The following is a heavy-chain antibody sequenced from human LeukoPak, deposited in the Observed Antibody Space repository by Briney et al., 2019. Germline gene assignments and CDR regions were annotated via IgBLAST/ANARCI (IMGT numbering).Heavy chain of an antibody. CDR3: ARSYCSSTRCYNIDY. D-gene: IGHD2-2*02. J-gene: IGHJ4*02. CDR2: ISYDASNK. Sequence: GGSLRLSCAASGFTFSSFDMPWVRQAPGKGLEWVALISYDASNKYYAASVKGRFTISRDNSKNTLDLQMDSLRAEDTAVYYCARSYCSSTRCYNIDYWGQGTLVTVPS. CDR1: GFTFSSFD. V-gene: IGHV3-30*01.